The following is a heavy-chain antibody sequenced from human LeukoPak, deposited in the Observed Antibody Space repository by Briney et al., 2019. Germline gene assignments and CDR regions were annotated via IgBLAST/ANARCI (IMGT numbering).Heavy chain of an antibody. D-gene: IGHD2-2*01. V-gene: IGHV3-23*01. J-gene: IGHJ4*02. CDR3: AKVRGYCSSTSCYENYFDY. CDR2: IRGSGGST. Sequence: PGGSLRLSCAASGFTFSSYDTSWARDATGKRLMWVSAIRGSGGSTYYADSVKARFTISRDNSNNTLYLQMNSLRAEDTAVYYCAKVRGYCSSTSCYENYFDYWGQGTLVTVSS. CDR1: GFTFSSYD.